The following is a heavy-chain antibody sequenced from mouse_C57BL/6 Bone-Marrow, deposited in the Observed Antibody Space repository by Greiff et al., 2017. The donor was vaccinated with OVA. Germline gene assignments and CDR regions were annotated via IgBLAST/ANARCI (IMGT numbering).Heavy chain of an antibody. V-gene: IGHV1-15*01. CDR1: GYTFTDYE. D-gene: IGHD2-5*01. J-gene: IGHJ2*01. CDR3: TRSYSNYGDFDY. Sequence: QVQLQQSGAELVRPGASVTLSCKASGYTFTDYEMHWVKQTPVHGLEWIGAIDPETGGPAYNQKFKGKAILTADKSSSTAYMELRSLTSEDSAIYYGTRSYSNYGDFDYWGQGTTLTVSS. CDR2: IDPETGGP.